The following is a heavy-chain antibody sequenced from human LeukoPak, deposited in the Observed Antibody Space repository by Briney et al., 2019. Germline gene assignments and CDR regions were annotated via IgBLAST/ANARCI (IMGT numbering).Heavy chain of an antibody. CDR3: ARGGVRTAASSLGY. CDR2: INPNSGGT. Sequence: ASVKVSCKASGYTFSDYYLHWVRQAPGQGLEWMGWINPNSGGTNFAQKFRGRVTMPRDTSITTAYMELTRLKSDDTAVYYCARGGVRTAASSLGYWGQGTLVTVSS. J-gene: IGHJ4*01. CDR1: GYTFSDYY. V-gene: IGHV1-2*02. D-gene: IGHD6-13*01.